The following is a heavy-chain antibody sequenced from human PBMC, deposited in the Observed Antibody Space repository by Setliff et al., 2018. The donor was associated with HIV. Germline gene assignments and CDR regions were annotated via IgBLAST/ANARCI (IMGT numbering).Heavy chain of an antibody. CDR1: GGSFSGYY. J-gene: IGHJ4*02. Sequence: LSLTCAVYGGSFSGYYWSWIRQPPGKGLEWIGEINHSGSTNYNPSLKSRVTISVDTSKNQFSLKLSSVTAADTAVYYCARGLGAAAGRKWGQGTLVTVSS. CDR2: INHSGST. V-gene: IGHV4-34*01. D-gene: IGHD6-13*01. CDR3: ARGLGAAAGRK.